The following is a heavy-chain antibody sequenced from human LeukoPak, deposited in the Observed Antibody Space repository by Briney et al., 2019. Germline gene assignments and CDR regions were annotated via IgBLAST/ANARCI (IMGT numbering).Heavy chain of an antibody. CDR2: IYYSGTT. J-gene: IGHJ5*02. CDR3: ARLPTGFPNWFDP. CDR1: GGSIISSSYN. Sequence: SETLSLTCTVSGGSIISSSYNWCWIRQPPGKGLEWIGTIYYSGTTYYNPSLQSRVTISVDTSKNEFSLKVNSVTAADTAVYYCARLPTGFPNWFDPWGQGTRVTVSS. D-gene: IGHD2-8*02. V-gene: IGHV4-39*01.